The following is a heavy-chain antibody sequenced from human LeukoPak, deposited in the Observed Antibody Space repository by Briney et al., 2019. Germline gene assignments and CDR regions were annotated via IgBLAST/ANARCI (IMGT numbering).Heavy chain of an antibody. V-gene: IGHV3-74*01. Sequence: GGSLRLSCAASGFSFSSYWMHWVRQAPGKGLVWVSRIQSDGSSTSYADSVKGRFTMSRDNAKNTLFLQMNSLRDEDTAVYYCARGWITVGAYYDYWGQGTLVTVSS. CDR1: GFSFSSYW. CDR3: ARGWITVGAYYDY. CDR2: IQSDGSST. J-gene: IGHJ4*02. D-gene: IGHD2-2*03.